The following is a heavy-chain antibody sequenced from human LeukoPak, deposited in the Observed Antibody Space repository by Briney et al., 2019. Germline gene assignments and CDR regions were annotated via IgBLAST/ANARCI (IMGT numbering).Heavy chain of an antibody. CDR1: GCTFSSYA. CDR2: ISYDGSNE. D-gene: IGHD6-13*01. CDR3: AKDLSTSWYRNYYYYMDY. Sequence: PGGALRLACAASGCTFSSYARHWGRQAPGKGLGWVAVISYDGSNEYYADSVKGQFTISRDNTNNTLYPRMTSMRPEDPAVYYCAKDLSTSWYRNYYYYMDYWGKGTTVTVSS. V-gene: IGHV3-30-3*01. J-gene: IGHJ6*03.